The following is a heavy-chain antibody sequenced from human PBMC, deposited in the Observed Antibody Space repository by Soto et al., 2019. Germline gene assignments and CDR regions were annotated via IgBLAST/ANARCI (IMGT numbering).Heavy chain of an antibody. V-gene: IGHV4-30-2*01. Sequence: QLQLQESGSGLVKPSQTLSLTCAVSGGSISSGGYSWSWIRQPPGKGLEWIGYIYHSGSTYYNPALKSRGTISVDRSKNQVSLKLSSVTAADTAVYYCARAGGLGAVAADYWGQGTLVTVSS. CDR3: ARAGGLGAVAADY. D-gene: IGHD6-19*01. CDR1: GGSISSGGYS. J-gene: IGHJ4*02. CDR2: IYHSGST.